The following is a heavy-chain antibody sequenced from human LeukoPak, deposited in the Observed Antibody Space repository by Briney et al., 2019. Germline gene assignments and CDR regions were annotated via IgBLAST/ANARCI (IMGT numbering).Heavy chain of an antibody. V-gene: IGHV1-8*01. J-gene: IGHJ4*02. Sequence: ASVKVSCKTSGYTFTNYDINWVRQATGQWLEWMGWMNPKSGNTGSAQKFQGRVTMTRNTSISTAYMELSSLRSEDTAVYYCARGKGSSWYDYWGQGTLVTVSS. CDR3: ARGKGSSWYDY. D-gene: IGHD6-13*01. CDR2: MNPKSGNT. CDR1: GYTFTNYD.